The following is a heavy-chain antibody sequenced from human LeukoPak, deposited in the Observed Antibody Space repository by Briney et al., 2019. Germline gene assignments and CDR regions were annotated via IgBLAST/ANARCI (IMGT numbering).Heavy chain of an antibody. CDR2: IKQDGSEK. CDR1: GFTFSSYW. Sequence: GGSLRLSCAASGFTFSSYWMSWVRQAPGKGLEWVAIIKQDGSEKYYVDSVKGRFTISRDNAKNSLYLQMNSLRAEDTAVYYCARDQRLRYLDWHDAFDIWGQGTMVTVSS. J-gene: IGHJ3*02. V-gene: IGHV3-7*01. CDR3: ARDQRLRYLDWHDAFDI. D-gene: IGHD3-9*01.